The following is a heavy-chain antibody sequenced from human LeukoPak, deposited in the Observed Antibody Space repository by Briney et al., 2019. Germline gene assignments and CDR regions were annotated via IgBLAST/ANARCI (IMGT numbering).Heavy chain of an antibody. J-gene: IGHJ4*02. CDR3: ARDRGGSYSAIDY. CDR2: ISSSSSTI. V-gene: IGHV3-48*04. Sequence: GGSLRLSCAASGFAFSSYSMNWVRQAPGKGLEWASFISSSSSTIYYADSVKGRFTISRDNAKNSLYLQMNSLRAEDTAVYYCARDRGGSYSAIDYWGQGTLVTVSP. CDR1: GFAFSSYS. D-gene: IGHD1-26*01.